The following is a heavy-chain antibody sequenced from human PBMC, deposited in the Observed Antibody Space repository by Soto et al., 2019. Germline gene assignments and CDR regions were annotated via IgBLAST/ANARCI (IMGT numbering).Heavy chain of an antibody. Sequence: ASVKVSCKASGYTFTTHAMHWVRQAPGQSLEWMGWINGGTGHTKHSQRFQGRVNITRDTSASTAYMELSSLRSEDTAVYYCARGKGMEEKYYYYGLDIRGQGTKVKVSS. V-gene: IGHV1-3*01. D-gene: IGHD1-1*01. J-gene: IGHJ6*02. CDR1: GYTFTTHA. CDR2: INGGTGHT. CDR3: ARGKGMEEKYYYYGLDI.